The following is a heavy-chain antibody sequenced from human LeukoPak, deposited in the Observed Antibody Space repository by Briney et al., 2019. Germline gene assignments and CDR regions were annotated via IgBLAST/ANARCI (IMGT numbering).Heavy chain of an antibody. CDR1: GYTFTGYY. CDR3: ARSRSRYCSSTSCYRTGDYYFDY. Sequence: GASVKVSCKASGYTFTGYYMHWVRQAPGQGLEWMGIINPSGGSTSYAQKFQGRVTMTRDTSTSTVYMELSSLRSEDTAVYYCARSRSRYCSSTSCYRTGDYYFDYWGQGTLVTVSS. CDR2: INPSGGST. D-gene: IGHD2-2*01. J-gene: IGHJ4*02. V-gene: IGHV1-46*01.